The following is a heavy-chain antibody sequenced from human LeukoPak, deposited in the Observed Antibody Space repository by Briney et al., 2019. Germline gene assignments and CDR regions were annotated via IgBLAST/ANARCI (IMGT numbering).Heavy chain of an antibody. V-gene: IGHV3-53*01. J-gene: IGHJ4*02. D-gene: IGHD4/OR15-4a*01. Sequence: SGGTLRLSCAASGFTLRSYGMSWVRQAPGKGLEWVSFIYSDNTHYSDSVKGRFTVSRDNSKNTLYLQMNSLRAEDTAVYYCARRAGAYSHPYDYWGQGTLVTVSS. CDR2: IYSDNT. CDR1: GFTLRSYG. CDR3: ARRAGAYSHPYDY.